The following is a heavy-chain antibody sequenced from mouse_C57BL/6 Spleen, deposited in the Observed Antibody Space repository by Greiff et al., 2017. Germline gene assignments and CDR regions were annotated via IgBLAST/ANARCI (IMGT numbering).Heavy chain of an antibody. D-gene: IGHD3-2*02. CDR1: GYTFTSYW. Sequence: QVQLQQPGAELVMPGASVKLSCKASGYTFTSYWMHWVKQRPGQGLEWIGEIDPSDSYTNYNQKFKGKSTLPVDKSSSTAYMQLSSLTSEDSAVYYCARETAQAPSYWGQGTLVTVSA. CDR2: IDPSDSYT. J-gene: IGHJ3*01. V-gene: IGHV1-69*01. CDR3: ARETAQAPSY.